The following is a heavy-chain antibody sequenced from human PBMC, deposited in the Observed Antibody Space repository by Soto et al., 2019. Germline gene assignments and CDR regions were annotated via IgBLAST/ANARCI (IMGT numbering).Heavy chain of an antibody. CDR2: INTYNGNT. D-gene: IGHD3-10*01. Sequence: GASVKVSCKASGYTFTNYGISWVRPDPGQGLEWMGWINTYNGNTNHAQKLQGRVTMTTDTSTSTAYMELRSLRSDDTAVYYCARGVGSGTYYNQYNWFDPWGQGTLVTVS. J-gene: IGHJ5*02. V-gene: IGHV1-18*01. CDR3: ARGVGSGTYYNQYNWFDP. CDR1: GYTFTNYG.